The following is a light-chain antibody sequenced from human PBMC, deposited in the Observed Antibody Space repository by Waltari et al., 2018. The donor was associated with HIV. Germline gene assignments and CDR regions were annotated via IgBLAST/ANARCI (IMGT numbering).Light chain of an antibody. CDR1: QSVSGN. J-gene: IGKJ1*01. V-gene: IGKV3-15*01. CDR2: GAS. CDR3: QQYNVWPPWT. Sequence: EIVMTQSPATLSVSPGESATLSCRASQSVSGNLAWYQQKPGQAPRLLIYGASTGATGIPARFSGSGSGTEFTLSISSLQSEDFAVYYCQQYNVWPPWTFGQGTEVEIK.